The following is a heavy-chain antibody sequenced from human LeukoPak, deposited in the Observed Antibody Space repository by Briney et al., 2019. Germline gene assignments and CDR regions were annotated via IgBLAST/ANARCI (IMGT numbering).Heavy chain of an antibody. D-gene: IGHD3-10*01. Sequence: PGRSLRLSCAASGFTFSTYGMHWVRQAPGKGLEWVAVISYDGSNKYYADSVKGRFTISRDNSKNTLYLQMNSLRAEDTAVYYCAKDFYGSGSYRGPDYWGQGTLITVSS. V-gene: IGHV3-30*18. CDR2: ISYDGSNK. CDR1: GFTFSTYG. J-gene: IGHJ4*02. CDR3: AKDFYGSGSYRGPDY.